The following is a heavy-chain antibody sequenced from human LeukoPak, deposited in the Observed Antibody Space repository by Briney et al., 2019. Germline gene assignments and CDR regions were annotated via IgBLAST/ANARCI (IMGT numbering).Heavy chain of an antibody. D-gene: IGHD2-2*01. J-gene: IGHJ4*02. CDR1: GFTFSRYS. V-gene: IGHV3-21*01. CDR3: ARDSVPADY. Sequence: GGSLILSCAASGFTFSRYSMNWVRQAPGKGLEWVSSISSSSSYLYYADSVKGRFTISRDNAKNSLYLQMNSLRAEDTAVYYCARDSVPADYWGQGTLVTVSS. CDR2: ISSSSSYL.